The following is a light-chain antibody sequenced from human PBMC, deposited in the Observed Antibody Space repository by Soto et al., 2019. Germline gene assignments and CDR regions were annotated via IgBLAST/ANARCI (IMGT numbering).Light chain of an antibody. V-gene: IGKV1-39*01. CDR1: QSISTN. J-gene: IGKJ1*01. CDR3: QQYDSFSVT. CDR2: AAS. Sequence: DIQMTQSPSSLSASVGDRVAITCRASQSISTNLNWYQQKPGKVPKLLIYAASSLQSGVPSRFSGSGSGTDFTLTIGSLQPEDFATYYCQQYDSFSVTFGQGTKVDIK.